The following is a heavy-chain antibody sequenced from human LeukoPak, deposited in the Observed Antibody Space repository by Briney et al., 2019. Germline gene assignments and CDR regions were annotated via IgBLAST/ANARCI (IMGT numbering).Heavy chain of an antibody. J-gene: IGHJ4*02. V-gene: IGHV3-30-3*01. D-gene: IGHD3-22*01. Sequence: GGSLRLSCAASGFTFSTYAMHWVRQAPGKGLEWVAVMSYDGSSKYYADSVKGRFTISRDNSKNTLYLQVNSLRAEDTAVYYCARVKSIYYDSSGYYFDYWGQGTLVTVSS. CDR2: MSYDGSSK. CDR1: GFTFSTYA. CDR3: ARVKSIYYDSSGYYFDY.